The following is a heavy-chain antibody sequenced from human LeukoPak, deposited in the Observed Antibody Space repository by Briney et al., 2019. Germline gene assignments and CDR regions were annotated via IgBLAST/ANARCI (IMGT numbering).Heavy chain of an antibody. CDR1: GFKFSSYS. CDR3: AKVGNWALDY. Sequence: GGSLRLSCAAPGFKFSSYSMKWVRQAPGKGLEWVSFISTSSSYIYYADSLKGRFTISRDNSKNTLYLQMNSLGAEDTAVYYCAKVGNWALDYWGQGTLVTVSS. V-gene: IGHV3-21*01. D-gene: IGHD3-16*01. CDR2: ISTSSSYI. J-gene: IGHJ4*02.